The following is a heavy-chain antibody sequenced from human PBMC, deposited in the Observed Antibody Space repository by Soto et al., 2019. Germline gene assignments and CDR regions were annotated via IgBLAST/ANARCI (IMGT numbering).Heavy chain of an antibody. CDR2: IIPILGIA. CDR1: GGTFSSYT. D-gene: IGHD3-3*01. CDR3: ARPSERDDAFDI. Sequence: SVKVSCKASGGTFSSYTISWVRQAPGQGLEWMGRIIPILGIANYAQKFQGRVTITADKSTSTAYMELSSLRSEDTAVYYCARPSERDDAFDIWGQGTMVTVSS. V-gene: IGHV1-69*02. J-gene: IGHJ3*02.